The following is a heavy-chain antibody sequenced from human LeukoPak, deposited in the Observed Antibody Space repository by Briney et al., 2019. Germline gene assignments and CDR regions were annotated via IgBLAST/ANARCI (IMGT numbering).Heavy chain of an antibody. CDR3: SGGNLYWYFDL. J-gene: IGHJ2*01. CDR1: GFIFSSYW. CDR2: IQQDGSEK. D-gene: IGHD4-23*01. Sequence: PGGSLRLSCAASGFIFSSYWMSWVRQAPGKGLEWVANIQQDGSEKYYVDSVKGRFTISRDNAKNSLYLQINILRAEDTAVYYCSGGNLYWYFDLWGRGTLVTVSS. V-gene: IGHV3-7*01.